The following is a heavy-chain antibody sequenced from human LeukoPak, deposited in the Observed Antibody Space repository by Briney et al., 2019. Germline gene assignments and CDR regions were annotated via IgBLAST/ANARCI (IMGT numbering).Heavy chain of an antibody. V-gene: IGHV3-30*03. D-gene: IGHD5-18*01. CDR3: ARKIPESWIRLWYDTNYYGMDV. Sequence: GGSLRLSCAASGFTFSSYGMHWVRQAPGKGLEWVAVISYDGSNKYYADSVKGRFTISRDNSKNTLYLQMNSLRAEDTAVYYCARKIPESWIRLWYDTNYYGMDVWGQGTTVTVSS. J-gene: IGHJ6*02. CDR2: ISYDGSNK. CDR1: GFTFSSYG.